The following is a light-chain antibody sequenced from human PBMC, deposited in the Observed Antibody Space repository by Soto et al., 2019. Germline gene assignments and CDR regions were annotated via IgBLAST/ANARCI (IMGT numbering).Light chain of an antibody. CDR2: GAS. CDR3: QQYGTLHLT. CDR1: QSVNNDY. V-gene: IGKV3-20*01. J-gene: IGKJ4*01. Sequence: ETVVTQSPGTLSLSPGERATLSCRATQSVNNDYLAWYQQIPGLAPRLLIFGASGRATGIPDRFSGSGSGTGFTLTTSRLEPEDFAIYYCQQYGTLHLTLGGGTKVDIK.